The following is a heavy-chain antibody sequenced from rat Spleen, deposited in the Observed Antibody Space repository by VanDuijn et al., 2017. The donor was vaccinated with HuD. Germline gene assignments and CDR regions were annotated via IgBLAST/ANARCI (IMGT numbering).Heavy chain of an antibody. Sequence: EVQLVESGGGLVQPGRSLKLSCVVSGFTFSSYWMYWIRQAPGKGLEWVSSINTDGGSTYYPDSVKGRFTISRDNAENTVYLQMNSLRSEDTATYYCAKDKDGGYVMDAWGQGASVTVSS. D-gene: IGHD1-11*01. J-gene: IGHJ4*01. CDR2: INTDGGST. V-gene: IGHV5-58*01. CDR3: AKDKDGGYVMDA. CDR1: GFTFSSYW.